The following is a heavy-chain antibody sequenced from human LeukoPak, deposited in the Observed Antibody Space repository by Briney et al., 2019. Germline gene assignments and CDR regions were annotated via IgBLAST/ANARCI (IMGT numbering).Heavy chain of an antibody. D-gene: IGHD6-19*01. CDR2: ISGSGGST. Sequence: GGSLRLSCAASGFTFSSYAMSWVRQAPGKGPEWVSAISGSGGSTYYADSVKGRFTISRDNSKNTLYLQMNSLRAEDTAVYYCAKDNSIAVAGYDYWGQGTLVTVSS. V-gene: IGHV3-23*01. CDR3: AKDNSIAVAGYDY. CDR1: GFTFSSYA. J-gene: IGHJ4*02.